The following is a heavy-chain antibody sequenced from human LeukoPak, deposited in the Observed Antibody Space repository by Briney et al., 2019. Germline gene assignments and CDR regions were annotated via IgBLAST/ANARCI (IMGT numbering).Heavy chain of an antibody. V-gene: IGHV3-74*01. CDR3: ARDQASRIFGVVGPEWYSDY. D-gene: IGHD3-3*02. J-gene: IGHJ4*02. CDR1: GFTFSSYW. CDR2: INGDGRNI. Sequence: PGGSLRLSCVASGFTFSSYWMHWVRQDPRKGLVWVSRINGDGRNINYADSVRGRFTISRDNAKNTLYLQMNSLRAEDTAVYYCARDQASRIFGVVGPEWYSDYWGQGTLVTVSS.